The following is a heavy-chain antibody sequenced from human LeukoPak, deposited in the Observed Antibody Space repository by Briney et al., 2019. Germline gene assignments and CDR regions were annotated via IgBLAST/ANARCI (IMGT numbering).Heavy chain of an antibody. Sequence: SVKVSCKASGGTFSSYAISWVRQAPGQGLEWMGRIIPILGIANYAQKFQGRVTITADKSTSTAYMELSSLRSEDTAVYYCARGDSITMISPPDWFDPWGQGTLVIVSS. CDR3: ARGDSITMISPPDWFDP. D-gene: IGHD3-22*01. J-gene: IGHJ5*02. CDR2: IIPILGIA. V-gene: IGHV1-69*04. CDR1: GGTFSSYA.